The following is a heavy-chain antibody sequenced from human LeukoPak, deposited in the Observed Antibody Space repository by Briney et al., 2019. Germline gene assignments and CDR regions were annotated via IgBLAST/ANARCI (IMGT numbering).Heavy chain of an antibody. CDR3: ARDRGRSGWYGRGNWFDP. J-gene: IGHJ5*02. V-gene: IGHV1-46*01. CDR2: INPSGGNT. D-gene: IGHD6-19*01. Sequence: ASVKVSCKASGYTFTSYYMHWVRQAPGQGLEWMGIINPSGGNTNYAQKFQGRVTMTRDMSTSTVYMELSSLRSEDTAMYYCARDRGRSGWYGRGNWFDPWGQGTLVTVSS. CDR1: GYTFTSYY.